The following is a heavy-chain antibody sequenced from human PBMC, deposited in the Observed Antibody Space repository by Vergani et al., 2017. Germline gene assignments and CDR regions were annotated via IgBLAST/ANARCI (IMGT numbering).Heavy chain of an antibody. CDR3: ARGASPGYSRGWYGYYGMDV. D-gene: IGHD6-19*01. Sequence: QVQLQESGPGLVKPSETLSLTCTVSGGSISSYYWSWIRQPPGMGLEWIGYIYYSGSTYFNPSLKSRVTISVDTSKNQFSLKLSYVTAADTAVYYCARGASPGYSRGWYGYYGMDVWGQGTTVTVSS. J-gene: IGHJ6*02. V-gene: IGHV4-59*01. CDR1: GGSISSYY. CDR2: IYYSGST.